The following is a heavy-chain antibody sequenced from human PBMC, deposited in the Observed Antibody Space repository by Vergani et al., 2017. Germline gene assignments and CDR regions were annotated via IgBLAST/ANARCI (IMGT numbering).Heavy chain of an antibody. CDR2: LRYDGTTK. J-gene: IGHJ4*02. CDR3: VKDRGASIGFDD. V-gene: IGHV3-30*02. D-gene: IGHD2-2*01. Sequence: QVQLVESGGGVVQPGGSLRLSCAASGFSFGSYGMHWVRVRQAPGKGLEWLADLRYDGTTKQYADSVKGRFTISRDKSKNPLYLQMDSLRPEDTAMFYCVKDRGASIGFDDWGRGAKVSVSS. CDR1: GFSFGSYG.